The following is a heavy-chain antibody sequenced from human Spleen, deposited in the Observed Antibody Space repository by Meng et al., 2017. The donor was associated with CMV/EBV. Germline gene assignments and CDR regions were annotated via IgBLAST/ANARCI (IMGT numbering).Heavy chain of an antibody. CDR1: GGTFSSYA. CDR3: ARLVYGGKGGEKYFDS. J-gene: IGHJ4*02. V-gene: IGHV1-69*05. Sequence: SGGTFSSYAISWVRQAPGQGLEWMGGIIPIFGTANYAQKFQGRVTITTDESTSTAFMELSSLRSEDTAVYYCARLVYGGKGGEKYFDSWGQGTLVTVSS. D-gene: IGHD4-23*01. CDR2: IIPIFGTA.